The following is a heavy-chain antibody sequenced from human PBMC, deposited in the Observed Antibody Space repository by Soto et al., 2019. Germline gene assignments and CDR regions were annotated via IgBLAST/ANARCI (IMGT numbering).Heavy chain of an antibody. CDR1: GFTFSRSD. V-gene: IGHV3-73*01. CDR3: SRHEEGRRMVFYGMDV. CDR2: VRSKIHNYAT. D-gene: IGHD2-8*01. J-gene: IGHJ6*02. Sequence: GGSLRLSCSASGFTFSRSDLHWVRQAPGKGLEWAGRVRSKIHNYATSFADSVRGRFTISRNDSDNTVSLEMSGLKSEDTALYYCSRHEEGRRMVFYGMDVWGQGTKVTVSS.